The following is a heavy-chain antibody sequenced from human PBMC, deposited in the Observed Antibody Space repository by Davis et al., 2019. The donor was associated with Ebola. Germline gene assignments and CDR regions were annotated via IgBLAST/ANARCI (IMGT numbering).Heavy chain of an antibody. J-gene: IGHJ3*02. CDR1: GGTFSIYV. D-gene: IGHD3-22*01. V-gene: IGHV1-69*13. Sequence: SVKVSCKASGGTFSIYVITWVRQAPGQGLEWMGGIIPIFGTTNYAQKFQGRVTITADESTSTGYMELSSLRSEDTAVYYCARDQDYYDSSGNGIGGAFDIWGQGTMVTVSS. CDR3: ARDQDYYDSSGNGIGGAFDI. CDR2: IIPIFGTT.